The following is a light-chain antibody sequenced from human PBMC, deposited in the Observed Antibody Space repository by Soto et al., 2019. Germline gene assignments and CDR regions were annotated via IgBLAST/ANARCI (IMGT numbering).Light chain of an antibody. V-gene: IGKV3-20*01. J-gene: IGKJ1*01. Sequence: EIVLTQSPGTLSVSPGERATLSCRASQSVSIKLACYQHKPGQAPRLLIYVASIMATGIPDRFSGSGSGTEFTLTIRILAPEDFAVDYCQQYGSSSWTFGQ. CDR1: QSVSIK. CDR2: VAS. CDR3: QQYGSSSWT.